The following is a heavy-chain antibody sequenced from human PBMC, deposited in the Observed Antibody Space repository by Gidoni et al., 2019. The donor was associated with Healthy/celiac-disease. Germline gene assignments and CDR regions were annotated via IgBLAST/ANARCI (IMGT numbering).Heavy chain of an antibody. D-gene: IGHD4-17*01. V-gene: IGHV3-21*01. Sequence: EVQLVESGGGLVKPGGSLRLSCAASGFTFSSYSMNWVRQAPGKGLEWVSSISSSSSYIYYADSVKGRFTISRDNAKNSLYLQMNSLRAEDTAVYYCARDDTVTTALGDYWGQGTLVTVSS. CDR1: GFTFSSYS. CDR2: ISSSSSYI. J-gene: IGHJ4*02. CDR3: ARDDTVTTALGDY.